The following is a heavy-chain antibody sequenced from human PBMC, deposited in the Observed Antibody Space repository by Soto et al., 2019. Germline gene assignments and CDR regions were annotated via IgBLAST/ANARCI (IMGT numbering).Heavy chain of an antibody. D-gene: IGHD3-10*01. V-gene: IGHV4-59*02. Sequence: SETLSLTCNVSGGSVSGYHWSWIRQPPGKGLEWIGYINNNGNTDYNPSLESRVTISVEKSKNQFSLKLSSVTAADTAVYYCARYDYGSGNDYNIDYWGQGILVT. CDR3: ARYDYGSGNDYNIDY. J-gene: IGHJ4*02. CDR2: INNNGNT. CDR1: GGSVSGYH.